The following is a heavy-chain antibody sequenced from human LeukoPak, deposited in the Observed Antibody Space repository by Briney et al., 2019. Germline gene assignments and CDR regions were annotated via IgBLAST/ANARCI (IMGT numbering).Heavy chain of an antibody. J-gene: IGHJ4*02. CDR1: GYTFTSYG. D-gene: IGHD3-10*01. CDR3: ARDRSMVRGESGY. CDR2: ISAYNGNT. V-gene: IGHV1-18*04. Sequence: ASVKVSCKASGYTFTSYGISWVRQAPGQGLEWMGWISAYNGNTNYAQNLQDRLTMTTDASTSTTYMELRSLRSDDTAVYYCARDRSMVRGESGYWGQGTLVTVSS.